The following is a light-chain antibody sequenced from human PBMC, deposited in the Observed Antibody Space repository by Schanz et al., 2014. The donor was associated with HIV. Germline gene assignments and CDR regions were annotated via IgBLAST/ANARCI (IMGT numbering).Light chain of an antibody. CDR2: DNT. CDR1: SSNIGAGYD. V-gene: IGLV1-40*01. Sequence: QSVLTQPPSLSGAPGQRISLSCNGSSSNIGAGYDVHWYQHFPGTAPRLLIYDNTNRPSGVPDRFSGSKSGTSASLAISGLQSEDEADYYCAAWDVNLNGPVFGGGTKVTVL. CDR3: AAWDVNLNGPV. J-gene: IGLJ2*01.